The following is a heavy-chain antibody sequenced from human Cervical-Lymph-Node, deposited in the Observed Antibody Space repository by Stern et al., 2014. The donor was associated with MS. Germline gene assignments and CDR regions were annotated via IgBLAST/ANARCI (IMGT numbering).Heavy chain of an antibody. CDR1: RGSISTYY. Sequence: VQLQESGPRQVKTAETLSLTCSVSRGSISTYYWTWIRQPAGKGLEWIGRVSTTGNNGYNPSLKNRVTMSVAPSKNQFSLQLKSVTAADTAMYFCARDGSWSPLDYWGQGILVTVSS. CDR2: VSTTGNN. CDR3: ARDGSWSPLDY. V-gene: IGHV4-4*07. J-gene: IGHJ4*02. D-gene: IGHD6-13*01.